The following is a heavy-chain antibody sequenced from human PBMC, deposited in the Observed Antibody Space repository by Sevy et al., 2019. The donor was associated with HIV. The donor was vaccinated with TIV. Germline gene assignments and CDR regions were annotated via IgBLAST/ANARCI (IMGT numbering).Heavy chain of an antibody. CDR2: ISSSSSTI. CDR1: GFTFSSYS. J-gene: IGHJ6*02. V-gene: IGHV3-48*02. CDR3: ARVRGAYRSGWYYYYGMDV. D-gene: IGHD6-19*01. Sequence: GGSLRLSCAASGFTFSSYSMNWVRQAPGKGLEWVSYISSSSSTIYYADSVKGRFTISRDNAKNSLYLQMNSLRDEDTAVYYCARVRGAYRSGWYYYYGMDVWGQGTTVTVSS.